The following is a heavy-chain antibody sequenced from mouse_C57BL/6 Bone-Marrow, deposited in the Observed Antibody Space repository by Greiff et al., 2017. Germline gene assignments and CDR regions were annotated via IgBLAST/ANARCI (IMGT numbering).Heavy chain of an antibody. CDR1: GFTFSSYG. CDR2: ISSGGSYT. CDR3: ARHLYYAMDY. J-gene: IGHJ4*01. Sequence: VMLVESGGDLVKPGGSLKLSCAASGFTFSSYGMSWVRQTPDKRLEWVATISSGGSYTYYPDSVKGRFTISRDNAKNTLYLQMSSLKSEDTAMYYCARHLYYAMDYWGQGTSVTVSS. V-gene: IGHV5-6*02.